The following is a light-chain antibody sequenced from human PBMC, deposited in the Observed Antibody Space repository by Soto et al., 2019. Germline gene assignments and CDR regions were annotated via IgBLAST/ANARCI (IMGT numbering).Light chain of an antibody. V-gene: IGLV2-23*01. CDR2: EGS. CDR1: SSDVGSYNL. Sequence: QSALTQPASVSGSPGQSITISCTGTSSDVGSYNLVSWYQQHPGKAPKLMIYEGSKRPSGVSNRFSGSKSGNTASLTFYGLQAEDEADYYCRSYARSGTLLGGGTTLTLL. CDR3: RSYARSGTL. J-gene: IGLJ2*01.